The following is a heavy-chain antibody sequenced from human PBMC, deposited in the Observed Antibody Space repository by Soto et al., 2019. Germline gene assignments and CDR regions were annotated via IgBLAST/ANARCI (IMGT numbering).Heavy chain of an antibody. J-gene: IGHJ4*02. CDR1: GLPFSNYA. V-gene: IGHV3-23*01. Sequence: EAQLLESGGGLVQPGGSLRLSCAASGLPFSNYAMTWVRQAPGKGLEWVSIITASGYSAYYGGAVKGRFTTSRDNSRSTLYLPMNGLRADDTAVYYCAKGDLLWDPFDFWGQGTLVTVSS. D-gene: IGHD3-16*01. CDR2: ITASGYSA. CDR3: AKGDLLWDPFDF.